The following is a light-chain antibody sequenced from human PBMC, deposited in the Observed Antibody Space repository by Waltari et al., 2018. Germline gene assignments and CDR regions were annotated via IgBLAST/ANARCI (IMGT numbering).Light chain of an antibody. CDR3: QHYVRLPVT. J-gene: IGKJ1*01. V-gene: IGKV3-20*01. CDR1: QSVGRT. CDR2: GAS. Sequence: EIVLTQSPGTLSLSPGERAILSCRASQSVGRTLAWYQQKPGQAPRLLTYGASNRATGIPDRFGGSGSGTGFSLTISRLEPEDFAVYYCQHYVRLPVTFGQGTRVEI.